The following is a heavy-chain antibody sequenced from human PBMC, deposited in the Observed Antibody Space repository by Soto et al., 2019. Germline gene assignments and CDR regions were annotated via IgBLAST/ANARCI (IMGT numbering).Heavy chain of an antibody. D-gene: IGHD3-16*01. V-gene: IGHV3-48*02. CDR1: DFTFSDYG. CDR2: ISGDSSTI. CDR3: ARGQLGLDNWFDP. Sequence: GGSLRLSCAASDFTFSDYGMNWLRQAPGKGPEWLSYISGDSSTIHYANSVKGRFTISRDNAQSSVSLQMNNLRDEDTAVYYCARGQLGLDNWFDPWGQGTRVTVSS. J-gene: IGHJ5*02.